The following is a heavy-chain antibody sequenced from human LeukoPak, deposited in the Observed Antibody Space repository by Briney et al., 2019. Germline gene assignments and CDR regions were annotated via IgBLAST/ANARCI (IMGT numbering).Heavy chain of an antibody. V-gene: IGHV4-38-2*02. Sequence: PSETLSLTCTVSGYSITSAYYWGWIRRPPGKGLGWIGSFFLKGNTYYNPSLKSRVTISVDTSKNQFSLTLSSVTAADTAVYYCARVARCTSCFDVDYWGQGTLVTVSS. CDR1: GYSITSAYY. D-gene: IGHD2-2*01. CDR2: FFLKGNT. J-gene: IGHJ4*02. CDR3: ARVARCTSCFDVDY.